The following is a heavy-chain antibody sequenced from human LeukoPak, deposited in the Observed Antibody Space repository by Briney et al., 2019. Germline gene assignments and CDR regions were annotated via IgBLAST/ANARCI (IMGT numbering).Heavy chain of an antibody. J-gene: IGHJ6*03. V-gene: IGHV1-69*13. Sequence: GASVKVSCKASGGTFSSYAISWVRQAPGQGLEWMGGIIPIFGTANYAQKFQGRVTITADESTSTAYMELSSLRSEDTAVYYCARGGKRATVYYYYYYMDVWGKGTTVTVSS. CDR3: ARGGKRATVYYYYYYMDV. D-gene: IGHD1-26*01. CDR1: GGTFSSYA. CDR2: IIPIFGTA.